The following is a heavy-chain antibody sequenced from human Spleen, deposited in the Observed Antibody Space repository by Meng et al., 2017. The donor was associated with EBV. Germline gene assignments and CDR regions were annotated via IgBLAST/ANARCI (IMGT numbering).Heavy chain of an antibody. CDR1: GGSISSGDYY. CDR3: ARDQSGLSGFGP. V-gene: IGHV4-30-4*01. Sequence: VQLQEPGPGLVRPSQTLSLTCAVAGGSISSGDYYWSWIRQPPGTGLEWIGYIFFGGSTNYNPSLKSRVTMSVDTSKNQFSLKLRSVTAADTAVYYCARDQSGLSGFGPWGQGTLVTVSS. CDR2: IFFGGST. J-gene: IGHJ5*02. D-gene: IGHD5-12*01.